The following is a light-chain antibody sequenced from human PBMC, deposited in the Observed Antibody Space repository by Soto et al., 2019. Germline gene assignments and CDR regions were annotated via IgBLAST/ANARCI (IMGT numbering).Light chain of an antibody. V-gene: IGKV3-15*01. CDR2: DAS. CDR3: QQYNNCPTLT. Sequence: EIVVTQSPVTLSVSPGERATLSCRASQSARTSLAWYQQKPGQAPRLLIYDASTRATGIQARFSGTGSGTEFTLTISSLQSEDFAIYYCQQYNNCPTLTFGQGTKLDFK. CDR1: QSARTS. J-gene: IGKJ1*01.